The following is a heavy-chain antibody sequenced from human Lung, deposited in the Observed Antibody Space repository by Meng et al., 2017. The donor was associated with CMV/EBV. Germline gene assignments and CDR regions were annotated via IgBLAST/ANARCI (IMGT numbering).Heavy chain of an antibody. CDR2: INPNSGGT. CDR1: GYTFTGYY. V-gene: IGHV1-2*02. Sequence: ASVXVSXKASGYTFTGYYMHWVRQAPGQGLEWMGWINPNSGGTNYAQKFQGRVTMTRDTSISTAYMELSRLRSDDTAVYYCARGYCSSTSCPTVMDVWGQGTTVTVSS. J-gene: IGHJ6*02. D-gene: IGHD2-2*01. CDR3: ARGYCSSTSCPTVMDV.